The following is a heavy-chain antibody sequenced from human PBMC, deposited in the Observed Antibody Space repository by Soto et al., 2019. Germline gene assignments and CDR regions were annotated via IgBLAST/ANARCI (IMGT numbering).Heavy chain of an antibody. V-gene: IGHV1-18*01. D-gene: IGHD6-19*01. CDR3: ARERHNYSSGWYGVDY. CDR1: GYTFTSYG. CDR2: ISAYNGNT. J-gene: IGHJ4*02. Sequence: QVQLVQSGAEVKKPGASVKVSCKASGYTFTSYGISWVRQAPGQGLEWVGWISAYNGNTNYAQKLQDRITMTTDTSTSTAYMDLRSLRSDDTTVYYWARERHNYSSGWYGVDYWGQGTLVTVSS.